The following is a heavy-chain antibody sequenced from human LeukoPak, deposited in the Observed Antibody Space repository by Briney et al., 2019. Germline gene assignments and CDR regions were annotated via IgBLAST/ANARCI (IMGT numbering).Heavy chain of an antibody. CDR3: AKRGYCSSTSCPSLDP. CDR2: IRYDGSNK. V-gene: IGHV3-30*02. D-gene: IGHD2-2*01. J-gene: IGHJ5*02. CDR1: VFTFSSYG. Sequence: PGGSLRLSCAASVFTFSSYGMHWVRQAPGKGLEWVAFIRYDGSNKYYADSVKGRFTISRDNSKNTLYLQMNSLRAEDTAVYYCAKRGYCSSTSCPSLDPWGQGTLVTVSS.